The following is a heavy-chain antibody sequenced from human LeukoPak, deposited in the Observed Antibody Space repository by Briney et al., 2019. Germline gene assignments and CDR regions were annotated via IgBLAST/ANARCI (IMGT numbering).Heavy chain of an antibody. CDR1: GYTFISYG. CDR2: INTYNGNT. J-gene: IGHJ3*02. V-gene: IGHV1-18*01. CDR3: ASGNPRYSSSWYHDAFDI. Sequence: ASVKVSCKASGYTFISYGISWVRQAPGQGLEWMGWINTYNGNTDYAQKFQGRVTMTTDTSSSTAYMELRSLRSDDTAVYYCASGNPRYSSSWYHDAFDIWGQGTMVTVSS. D-gene: IGHD6-13*01.